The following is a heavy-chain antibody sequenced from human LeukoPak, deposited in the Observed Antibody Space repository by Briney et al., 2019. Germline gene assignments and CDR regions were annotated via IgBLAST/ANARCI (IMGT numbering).Heavy chain of an antibody. CDR3: ASETMIDDAFDI. CDR2: INHSGST. D-gene: IGHD3-22*01. CDR1: GGSFSGYY. Sequence: SETLSLTCAVYGGSFSGYYWSWIRQPPGKGLEWIGEINHSGSTNYNPSLKSRVTISVDTSKNQFSLKLSSVTAADTAVYYCASETMIDDAFDIWGQGTMVTVSS. V-gene: IGHV4-34*01. J-gene: IGHJ3*02.